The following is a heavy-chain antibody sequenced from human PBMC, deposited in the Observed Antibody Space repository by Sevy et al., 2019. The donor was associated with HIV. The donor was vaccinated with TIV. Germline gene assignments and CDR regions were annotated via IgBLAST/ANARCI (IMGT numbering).Heavy chain of an antibody. Sequence: GESLKISCVASEFIFSSHAVSWVRQAPGKGLEWVSAISGDGENTHYADSVRGRFTISRDNFKNTLYLQMNSLRAEDTAVYYWARDGSGISAFDIWGPGTMVTVSS. J-gene: IGHJ3*02. V-gene: IGHV3-23*01. D-gene: IGHD3-3*01. CDR3: ARDGSGISAFDI. CDR1: EFIFSSHA. CDR2: ISGDGENT.